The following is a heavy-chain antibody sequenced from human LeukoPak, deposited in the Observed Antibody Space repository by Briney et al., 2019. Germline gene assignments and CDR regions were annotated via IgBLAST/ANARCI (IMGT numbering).Heavy chain of an antibody. CDR1: GGSISSSSYY. V-gene: IGHV4-39*01. D-gene: IGHD6-19*01. J-gene: IGHJ4*02. Sequence: SETLSLTCTVSGGSISSSSYYWGWIRQPPGKGLEWIGSIYYSGSTYYNPSLKSRVTISVDTSKNQFSLKLSSVTAADTAVYYCARRSSGWYYFDYWGQGTLVTVSS. CDR2: IYYSGST. CDR3: ARRSSGWYYFDY.